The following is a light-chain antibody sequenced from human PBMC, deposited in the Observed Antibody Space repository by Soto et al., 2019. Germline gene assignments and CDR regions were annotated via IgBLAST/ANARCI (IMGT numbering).Light chain of an antibody. CDR1: HNISSW. Sequence: DIQMTQSPSTLSTSVGDRVTITCRASHNISSWLSWYQQKPGKAPNLLIYKASSLDSGVPSRFSGSRSGTEFTLTISSLQPDDFATYFCQQYSSYWWTFGQGTKVDIK. CDR3: QQYSSYWWT. V-gene: IGKV1-5*03. J-gene: IGKJ1*01. CDR2: KAS.